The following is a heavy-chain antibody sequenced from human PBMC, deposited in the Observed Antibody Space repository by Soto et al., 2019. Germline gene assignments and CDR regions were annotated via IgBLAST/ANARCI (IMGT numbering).Heavy chain of an antibody. CDR2: ISAYNGNT. J-gene: IGHJ4*02. CDR3: ARAPETPPIVRVVVPYFFDY. V-gene: IGHV1-18*01. Sequence: GASVKVSCKASGYTFTSYGISWVRQAPGQGLEWMGWISAYNGNTNYAQKLQGRVTMTTDTSTSTAYMELRSLRSDDTAVYYCARAPETPPIVRVVVPYFFDYWGQGSLVTVSS. D-gene: IGHD3-16*02. CDR1: GYTFTSYG.